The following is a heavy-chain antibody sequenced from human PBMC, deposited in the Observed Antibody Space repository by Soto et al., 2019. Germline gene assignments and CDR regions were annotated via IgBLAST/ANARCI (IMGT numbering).Heavy chain of an antibody. CDR2: ISGSGGTA. CDR1: GFTFSSYA. Sequence: EVQLLESGGGSVQPGGPLRLSCAASGFTFSSYAMHWARRPPGKGLKWVSSISGSGGTAYYADSVKGRFSISRDSLVNTLYLQMNSLRAEDTAVYYCAKGRGQNWNFDYWGQGTLVTVSP. J-gene: IGHJ4*02. CDR3: AKGRGQNWNFDY. D-gene: IGHD1-1*01. V-gene: IGHV3-23*01.